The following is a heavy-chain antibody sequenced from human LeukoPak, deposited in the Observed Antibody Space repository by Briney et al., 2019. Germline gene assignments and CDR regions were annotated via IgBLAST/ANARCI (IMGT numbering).Heavy chain of an antibody. CDR3: ARDYSSPGNFDY. CDR1: GFTFSDYS. Sequence: GGSLRLSCEASGFTFSDYSMNWVRQAPGEGLEWLSYITSTSDTIYYADSVKGRFTISRDNAKNSLYLQMNSLRAEDTAVYYCARDYSSPGNFDYWGQGTLVTVSS. CDR2: ITSTSDTI. D-gene: IGHD6-13*01. V-gene: IGHV3-48*04. J-gene: IGHJ4*02.